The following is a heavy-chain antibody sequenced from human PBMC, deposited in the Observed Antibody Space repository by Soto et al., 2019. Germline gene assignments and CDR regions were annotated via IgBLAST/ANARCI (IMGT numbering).Heavy chain of an antibody. Sequence: ASVKVACKASGYTLRNSGVSWLRQAPGQGLEWMRWISPHSGKTNYAQKFQGRVTMTTDTSISTAYMELRRLRSDDTDVYYCARGRVYCSGGSGYLDVYYFDYWGQGTLVTVSA. CDR3: ARGRVYCSGGSGYLDVYYFDY. J-gene: IGHJ4*02. CDR1: GYTLRNSG. D-gene: IGHD2-15*01. CDR2: ISPHSGKT. V-gene: IGHV1-18*01.